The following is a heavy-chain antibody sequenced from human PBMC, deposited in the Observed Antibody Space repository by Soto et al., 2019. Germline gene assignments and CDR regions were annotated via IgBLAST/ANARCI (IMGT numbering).Heavy chain of an antibody. CDR3: EKIRLLNTVDY. CDR1: GFTFSSYW. J-gene: IGHJ4*02. V-gene: IGHV3-7*03. CDR2: IKQDGSEK. D-gene: IGHD2-21*02. Sequence: GGSLSLSCAASGFTFSSYWMSWFRQSPGKGPEWVANIKQDGSEKYSVDSVKGRFTISRDNAKNSLYLQMNSLRAEDTAIYYCEKIRLLNTVDYWGQGGLVTVSS.